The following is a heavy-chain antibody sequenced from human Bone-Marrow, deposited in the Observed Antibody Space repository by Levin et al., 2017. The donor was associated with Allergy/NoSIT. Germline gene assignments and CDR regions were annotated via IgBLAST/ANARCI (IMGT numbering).Heavy chain of an antibody. CDR1: GFSLSTFGMR. Sequence: QTLSLTCTFSGFSLSTFGMRVSWIRQPPGKALEWLARIDWDDDKFYNLSLKTRLTISKDTSKNQVVLTMTNMDPADTATYYCARGNMFQGVTTNDYWGQGSLVTVSS. V-gene: IGHV2-70*04. CDR3: ARGNMFQGVTTNDY. J-gene: IGHJ4*02. CDR2: IDWDDDK. D-gene: IGHD3-10*01.